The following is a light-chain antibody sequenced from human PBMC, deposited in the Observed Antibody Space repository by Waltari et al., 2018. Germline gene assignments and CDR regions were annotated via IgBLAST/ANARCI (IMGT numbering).Light chain of an antibody. CDR2: SFA. J-gene: IGLJ2*01. V-gene: IGLV1-40*01. Sequence: QSVLTQPPSVSGAPGQRFTISCSGTQSNIWAAFDVPWYQQAPGTAPKLLLHSFANRPSGVSDRFSGFKSGASASLVITGLQAEDEAMYYCQSYDTTLSAVVFGGGTRLTV. CDR1: QSNIWAAFD. CDR3: QSYDTTLSAVV.